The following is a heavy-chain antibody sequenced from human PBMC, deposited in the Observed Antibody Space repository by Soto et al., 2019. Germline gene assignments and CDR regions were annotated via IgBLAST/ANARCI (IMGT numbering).Heavy chain of an antibody. CDR1: GFTFSSYG. CDR3: ARTLEQVVAATALDY. CDR2: IWYDGSNK. V-gene: IGHV3-33*01. D-gene: IGHD2-15*01. J-gene: IGHJ4*02. Sequence: QVQLVESGGGVVQPGRSLRLSCAASGFTFSSYGMHWVRQAPGKGLEWVAVIWYDGSNKYYADSVKGRFTISRDNSKNTQYLQMNSLRAEDTAVYYCARTLEQVVAATALDYWGQGTLVTVSS.